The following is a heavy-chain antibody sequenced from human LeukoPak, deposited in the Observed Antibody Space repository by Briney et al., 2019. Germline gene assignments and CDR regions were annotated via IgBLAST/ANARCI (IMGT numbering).Heavy chain of an antibody. D-gene: IGHD3-10*01. V-gene: IGHV1-69*13. CDR2: IIPIFGTA. CDR3: ASDYYGSGSYKGY. J-gene: IGHJ4*02. Sequence: SVTVSCKASGGTFSSYAISWVRQAPGQGLEWMGGIIPIFGTANYAQKFQGRVTITADESTSTAYMELSSLRSEDTAVYYCASDYYGSGSYKGYWGQGALVTVSS. CDR1: GGTFSSYA.